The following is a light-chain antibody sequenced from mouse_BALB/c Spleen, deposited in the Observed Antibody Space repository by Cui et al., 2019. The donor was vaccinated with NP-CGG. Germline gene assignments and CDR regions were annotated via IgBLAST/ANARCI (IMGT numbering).Light chain of an antibody. Sequence: QAVVTQEYALTTSPGETVTHTCRSSTGAVTTSNYANWVQEKPDHLFTGLIGGTNNRAPGVPARFSGSLIGDKAALTITGAQTEDEAIYFCALWYSNHWVFGGGTKLTVL. J-gene: IGLJ1*01. CDR3: ALWYSNHWV. V-gene: IGLV1*01. CDR1: TGAVTTSNY. CDR2: GTN.